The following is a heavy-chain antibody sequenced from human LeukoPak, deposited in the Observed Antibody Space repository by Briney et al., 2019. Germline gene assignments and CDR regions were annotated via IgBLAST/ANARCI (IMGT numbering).Heavy chain of an antibody. Sequence: VASVKVSCKASGGSFTFTSHAISWVRQAPGQGLEWVGGLIPIYGSANYAQKFQGRVTITSDESTRTVYMELSSLRPEDSAVYYCAGFFYDNSGDAFDIWGQGTMVTVSS. CDR1: GGSFTFTSHA. D-gene: IGHD3-22*01. CDR3: AGFFYDNSGDAFDI. V-gene: IGHV1-69*13. CDR2: LIPIYGSA. J-gene: IGHJ3*02.